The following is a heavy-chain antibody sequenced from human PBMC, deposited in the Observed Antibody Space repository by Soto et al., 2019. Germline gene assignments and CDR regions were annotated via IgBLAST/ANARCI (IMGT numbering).Heavy chain of an antibody. V-gene: IGHV3-30-3*01. CDR3: ARTCDTIPYYFDY. CDR2: ISFDGHII. D-gene: IGHD2-21*01. CDR1: EFTFSSYA. Sequence: QVHLVESGGGVVQPGGSLRLSCAASEFTFSSYAMHWIRQAPGKGLEWLAVISFDGHIIHYADSVKGRFIISRDNSKNILYLKLNSLRGDDTAVYYCARTCDTIPYYFDYWGQGTLVTVSS. J-gene: IGHJ4*02.